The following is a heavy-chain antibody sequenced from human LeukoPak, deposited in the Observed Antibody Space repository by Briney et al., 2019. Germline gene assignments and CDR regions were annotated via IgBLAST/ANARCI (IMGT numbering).Heavy chain of an antibody. CDR1: AGSISSSNYY. J-gene: IGHJ3*02. CDR2: IYYSGNT. Sequence: SETLSLTCTVSAGSISSSNYYWGWIRQPPGKGLEWIGYIYYSGNTYYNPSLKSRLTISVDTSKNQFSLKLSSVTAADTAVYYCSRGDYGDYHDAFDIWGQGTMVTVSS. CDR3: SRGDYGDYHDAFDI. V-gene: IGHV4-39*07. D-gene: IGHD4-17*01.